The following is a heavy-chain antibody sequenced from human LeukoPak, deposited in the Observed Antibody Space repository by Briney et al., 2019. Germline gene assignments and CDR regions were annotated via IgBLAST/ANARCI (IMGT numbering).Heavy chain of an antibody. J-gene: IGHJ6*02. Sequence: ASVKVSCKASGYTFSDYYIHWMRQAPGQRLEWLGWINPGNGDTKYSQNFQGRVTVTSDTSAATAYVELNSLTSEDTAVYYCARERWHCRVNCYSVYYYALDVWGQGTTVTVSS. CDR2: INPGNGDT. D-gene: IGHD2-15*01. CDR1: GYTFSDYY. V-gene: IGHV1/OR15-3*02. CDR3: ARERWHCRVNCYSVYYYALDV.